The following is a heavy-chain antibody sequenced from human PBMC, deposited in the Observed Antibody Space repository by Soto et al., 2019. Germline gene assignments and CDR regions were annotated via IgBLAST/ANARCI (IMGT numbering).Heavy chain of an antibody. CDR3: ARDSRYCTDSGCSIMRDAFDV. Sequence: QVLLQDSGPGLVKPSGTLSLTCTVTHFSVTNNKYWSWVRQSPGKPLGLLGDIYHSGTTYYNPSLSSRVSMSMDNSKNQISLILTSVTAADTAVYYCARDSRYCTDSGCSIMRDAFDVWGQGTLVTVSS. J-gene: IGHJ3*01. CDR2: IYHSGTT. D-gene: IGHD2-15*01. V-gene: IGHV4-4*02. CDR1: HFSVTNNKY.